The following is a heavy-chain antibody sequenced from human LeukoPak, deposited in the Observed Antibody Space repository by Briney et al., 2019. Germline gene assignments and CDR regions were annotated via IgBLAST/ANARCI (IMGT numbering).Heavy chain of an antibody. Sequence: PSQTLSLTCTVSGGSISSGDYYWGWIRQPPGKGLEWIGYIYYSGSTYYNPSLKSRVTISVDTSKNQFSLKLSSVTAADTAVYYCARGSYSGSYSFDYWGQGTLVTVSS. D-gene: IGHD1-26*01. J-gene: IGHJ4*02. V-gene: IGHV4-30-4*01. CDR1: GGSISSGDYY. CDR3: ARGSYSGSYSFDY. CDR2: IYYSGST.